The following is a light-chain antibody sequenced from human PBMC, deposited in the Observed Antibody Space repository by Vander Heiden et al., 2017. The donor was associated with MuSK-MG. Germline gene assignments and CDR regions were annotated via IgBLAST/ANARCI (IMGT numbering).Light chain of an antibody. J-gene: IGKJ4*01. CDR3: QQRDSTPLT. V-gene: IGKV1-39*01. CDR1: QSISNY. CDR2: PAS. Sequence: DIQMTQSPSSLSASVGDRVTITCRASQSISNYLNWYQQKPGKAPKLLIYPASSLQSGVPSRFSGSGSGTDFTLTISSLQPEDFATYYCQQRDSTPLTFGGGTKVEIK.